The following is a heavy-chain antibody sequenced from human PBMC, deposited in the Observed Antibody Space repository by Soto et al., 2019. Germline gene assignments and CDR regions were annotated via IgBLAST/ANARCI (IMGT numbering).Heavy chain of an antibody. CDR2: ISPDGGNQ. CDR3: ARENSRIAPRLFQH. CDR1: GFIFSDYA. J-gene: IGHJ1*01. Sequence: VGSLRLSCVASGFIFSDYAMHWARQAPGKGLVWVALISPDGGNQYYSESAKGRFTISRDNSKNTLYLQMNDLRPDDTALYYCARENSRIAPRLFQHWGHGSLVTVSS. D-gene: IGHD6-6*01. V-gene: IGHV3-30-3*01.